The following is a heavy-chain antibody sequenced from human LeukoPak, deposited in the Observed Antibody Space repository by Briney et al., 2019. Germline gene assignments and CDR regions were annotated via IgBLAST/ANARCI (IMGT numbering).Heavy chain of an antibody. CDR1: GYTFTSYD. CDR3: ARGNRIAAAGTFGY. J-gene: IGHJ4*02. D-gene: IGHD6-13*01. CDR2: MNPNSGNT. Sequence: ASVKVSCKASGYTFTSYDINWVRQATGQGLEWMGWMNPNSGNTGYAQKFQGRVTMTRNTSISTAYMELSSLRSGDTAVYYCARGNRIAAAGTFGYWGQGTLVTVSS. V-gene: IGHV1-8*01.